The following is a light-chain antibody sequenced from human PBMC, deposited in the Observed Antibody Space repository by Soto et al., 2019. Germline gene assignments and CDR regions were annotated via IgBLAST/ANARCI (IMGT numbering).Light chain of an antibody. CDR2: DAS. J-gene: IGKJ4*01. Sequence: IQMTQSPSSVSASVGDRVTITCRASQSISSWLAWYQQIPGKAPKLLIYDASSLESGVPSRFSGSGSGTEFTLTISSLQPDDFASYYCQQYNSYSSLTFGGGTKVDIK. V-gene: IGKV1-5*01. CDR3: QQYNSYSSLT. CDR1: QSISSW.